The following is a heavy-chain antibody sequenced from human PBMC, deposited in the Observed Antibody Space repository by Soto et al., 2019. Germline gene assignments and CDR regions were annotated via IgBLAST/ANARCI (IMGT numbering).Heavy chain of an antibody. CDR2: ISGSGGRT. D-gene: IGHD2-15*01. CDR3: AKDAYCSGGSCYQWGAFDI. CDR1: GFTFSSYA. Sequence: GGSLRLSCAASGFTFSSYAMSWVRQAPGKGLEWDSAISGSGGRTYYADSVKGRFTISRDNSKNTLYVQMNSLRAEDTAVYYCAKDAYCSGGSCYQWGAFDIWGQGTMVTVSS. J-gene: IGHJ3*02. V-gene: IGHV3-23*01.